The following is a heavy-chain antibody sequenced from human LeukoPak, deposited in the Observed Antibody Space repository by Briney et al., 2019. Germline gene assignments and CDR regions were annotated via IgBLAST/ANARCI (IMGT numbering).Heavy chain of an antibody. J-gene: IGHJ4*02. V-gene: IGHV4-61*05. CDR1: GGSISSSSYY. CDR3: ARADGDYPDY. Sequence: SETLSLTCTVSGGSISSSSYYWGWIRQPPGKGLEWLGYIYYSGSTNYNPSLKSRVSISIDPSRNQFSLKLNSVTAADTAVYYCARADGDYPDYWGQGTLVAVSS. D-gene: IGHD4-17*01. CDR2: IYYSGST.